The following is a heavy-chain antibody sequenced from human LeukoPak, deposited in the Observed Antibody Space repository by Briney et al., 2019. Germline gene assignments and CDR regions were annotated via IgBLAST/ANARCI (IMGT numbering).Heavy chain of an antibody. D-gene: IGHD6-19*01. J-gene: IGHJ4*02. CDR3: ADIAVAGDFDY. Sequence: ASVKVSCKASGYTFTGYYMHWVRQAPGQGLEWMGRINPNSGGTNYAQKFQGRATMTRDTSISTAYMELSRLSSDDTAVYYCADIAVAGDFDYWGQGTLVTVSS. CDR2: INPNSGGT. CDR1: GYTFTGYY. V-gene: IGHV1-2*06.